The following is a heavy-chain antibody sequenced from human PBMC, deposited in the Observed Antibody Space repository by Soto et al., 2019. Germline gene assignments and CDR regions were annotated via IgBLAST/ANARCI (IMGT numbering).Heavy chain of an antibody. CDR1: LFTFSSYW. D-gene: IGHD2-15*01. CDR2: IIRDGSNT. CDR3: ARDVGES. Sequence: VGSLRLSCASSLFTFSSYWMPWVRQAAGKGLGWVANIIRDGSNTSYVDSVKGRFTISRDNAKNSLYLQMTSLRAEDTAVYYCARDVGESWGPGTLVTVSS. V-gene: IGHV3-7*01. J-gene: IGHJ4*02.